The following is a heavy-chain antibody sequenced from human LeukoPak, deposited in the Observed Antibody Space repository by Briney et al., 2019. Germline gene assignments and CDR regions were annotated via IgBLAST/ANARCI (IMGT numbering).Heavy chain of an antibody. CDR1: GGSFSGYY. J-gene: IGHJ6*02. CDR2: INHSGST. D-gene: IGHD2-2*01. CDR3: ARAVPAAHYYYYGMDV. V-gene: IGHV4-34*01. Sequence: SETLSLTCAVYGGSFSGYYWSWIRQPPGKGLEWMGEINHSGSTNYNPSLKSRVTISVDTSKNQFSLKLSSVTAADTAVYYCARAVPAAHYYYYGMDVWGQGTTVTVSS.